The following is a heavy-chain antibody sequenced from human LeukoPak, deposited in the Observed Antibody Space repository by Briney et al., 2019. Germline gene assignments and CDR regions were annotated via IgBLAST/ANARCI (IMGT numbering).Heavy chain of an antibody. CDR1: GFTFSSYA. V-gene: IGHV3-30-3*01. CDR2: ISYDGSNK. Sequence: GRSLRLSCAASGFTFSSYAVHWVRQAPGKGLEWVAVISYDGSNKYYADSVKGRFTISRDNSKNTLYLQMNSLRAEDTAVYYCASINGYYDAFDIWGQGTMVTVSS. CDR3: ASINGYYDAFDI. J-gene: IGHJ3*02. D-gene: IGHD1-26*01.